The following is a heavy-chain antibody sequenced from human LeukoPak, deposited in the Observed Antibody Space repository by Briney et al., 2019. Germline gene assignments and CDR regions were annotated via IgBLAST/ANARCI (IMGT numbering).Heavy chain of an antibody. CDR3: ARGSYKYGSGSYLPDY. J-gene: IGHJ4*02. D-gene: IGHD3-10*01. V-gene: IGHV1-46*01. CDR2: INPSGGST. CDR1: GYTFTSYY. Sequence: ASVKVSCKASGYTFTSYYVHWVRQAPGQGLEWMGIINPSGGSTSYAQKFQGRVTMTRDTSTSTVYMELSSLRSEDTAVYYCARGSYKYGSGSYLPDYWGQGTLVTVSS.